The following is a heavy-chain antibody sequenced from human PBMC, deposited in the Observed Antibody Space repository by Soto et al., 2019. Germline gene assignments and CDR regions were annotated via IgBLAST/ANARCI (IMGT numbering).Heavy chain of an antibody. Sequence: QVQLVQSGAEVKKAGSSVKVSCKVSGGTFSSYFINWVRQAPGQGLEWVGGIIPVFGTGSYAEKFQGRVTITADESTSTAYMELSRLRSDVTAVYYCARETPSAAAAYYYYGLDVWGQGTTVTVPS. J-gene: IGHJ6*02. CDR3: ARETPSAAAAYYYYGLDV. CDR2: IIPVFGTG. CDR1: GGTFSSYF. V-gene: IGHV1-69*01. D-gene: IGHD6-13*01.